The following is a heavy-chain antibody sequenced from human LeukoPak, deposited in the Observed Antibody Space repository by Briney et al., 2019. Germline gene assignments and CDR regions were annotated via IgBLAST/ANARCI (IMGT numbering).Heavy chain of an antibody. CDR1: GGSISSGGYY. V-gene: IGHV4-31*03. Sequence: PSETLSLTCTVSGGSISSGGYYWSWIRQHPGKGLEWIGYIYYSGSTYYNPSLKSRVTISVDTSKNQFSLKLSSVTAADTAVYYCARAPDTAMGQKGGFDYWGQGTLVTVPS. J-gene: IGHJ4*02. CDR3: ARAPDTAMGQKGGFDY. D-gene: IGHD5-18*01. CDR2: IYYSGST.